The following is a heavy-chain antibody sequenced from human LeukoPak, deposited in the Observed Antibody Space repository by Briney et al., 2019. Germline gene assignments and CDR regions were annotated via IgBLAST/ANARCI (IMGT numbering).Heavy chain of an antibody. V-gene: IGHV3-33*01. J-gene: IGHJ4*02. Sequence: AESLRLSCAASGFTFSDYGIHWVRQPPGKGLEWVAIIWSDGSNKYYADSVKGRFTISRDDSKNTVHLQMNSLRAEDTALYFCGRDLRSGYCDYLGEGTLVTVSS. CDR1: GFTFSDYG. D-gene: IGHD4-17*01. CDR2: IWSDGSNK. CDR3: GRDLRSGYCDY.